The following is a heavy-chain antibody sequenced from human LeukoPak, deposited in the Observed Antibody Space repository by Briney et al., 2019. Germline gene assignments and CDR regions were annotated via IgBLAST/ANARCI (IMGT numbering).Heavy chain of an antibody. CDR3: AKGGGMWFGESTT. V-gene: IGHV3-23*01. D-gene: IGHD3-10*01. Sequence: GGSLRLSCAASGFTFSSYAMSWVRQAPGKGLEWVSAISGSGGSTYYADSVKGRFTISGDNSKNTLYLQMNSLRAEDTAVYYCAKGGGMWFGESTTWGQGTLVTVSS. J-gene: IGHJ5*02. CDR2: ISGSGGST. CDR1: GFTFSSYA.